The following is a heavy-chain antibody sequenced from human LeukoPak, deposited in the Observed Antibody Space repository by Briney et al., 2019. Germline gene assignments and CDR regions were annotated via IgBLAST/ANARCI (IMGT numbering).Heavy chain of an antibody. Sequence: PSETLSLTCTVSGGSISRGDYYWSWLRQYPGKGLLEWIGYICYSGTTYYNPSLKSRVTISVDTSKNQFSLRLRSVTAADTAVYYCARKKDDGDYHIDYWGQGTPVTVSS. CDR2: ICYSGTT. J-gene: IGHJ4*02. D-gene: IGHD4-17*01. V-gene: IGHV4-31*03. CDR1: GGSISRGDYY. CDR3: ARKKDDGDYHIDY.